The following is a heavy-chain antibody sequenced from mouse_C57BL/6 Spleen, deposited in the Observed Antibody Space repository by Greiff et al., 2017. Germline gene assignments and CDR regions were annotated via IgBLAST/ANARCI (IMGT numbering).Heavy chain of an antibody. J-gene: IGHJ1*03. CDR2: INPGSGGT. V-gene: IGHV1-54*01. D-gene: IGHD1-1*01. Sequence: VQLQQSGAELVRPGTSVKVSCKASGYAFTNYLIEWVKQRPGQGLEWIGVINPGSGGTNYNEKFKGKATLTADKSSSTAYMQRSSLTSEDSAVYFCAREDGSSLYWYFDVWGTGTTVTVSS. CDR1: GYAFTNYL. CDR3: AREDGSSLYWYFDV.